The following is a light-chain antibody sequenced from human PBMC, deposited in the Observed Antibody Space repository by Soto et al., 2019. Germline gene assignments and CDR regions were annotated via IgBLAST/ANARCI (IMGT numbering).Light chain of an antibody. J-gene: IGKJ1*01. CDR1: QGIGDT. CDR3: QQYNNWPPWT. V-gene: IGKV3-15*01. Sequence: IVMTQSPATLSVSPWERATLSCMASQGIGDTLAWYQQKPGQTPRLPLYDTSTRATGVPARFSGTGSETDFTLTISGLQSEDSAVYSCQQYNNWPPWTFGQGTKVDIK. CDR2: DTS.